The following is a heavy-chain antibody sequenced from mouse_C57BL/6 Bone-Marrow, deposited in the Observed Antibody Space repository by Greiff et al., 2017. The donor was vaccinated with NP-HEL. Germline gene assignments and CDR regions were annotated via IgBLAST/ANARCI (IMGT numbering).Heavy chain of an antibody. V-gene: IGHV2-2*01. D-gene: IGHD1-1*01. CDR3: QRANYYGSSYGYFDV. J-gene: IGHJ1*03. CDR2: IWSGGST. CDR1: GFSLTSYG. Sequence: VKLVESGPGLVQPSQSLSITCTVSGFSLTSYGVHWVRQSPGKGLEWLGVIWSGGSTDYNAAFISRLSISKDDSKSQVFFKMNSQQADDTAIYYCQRANYYGSSYGYFDVWGTGTTVTVSS.